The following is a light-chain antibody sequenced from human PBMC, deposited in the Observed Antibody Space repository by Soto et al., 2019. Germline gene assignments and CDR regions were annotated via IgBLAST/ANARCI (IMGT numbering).Light chain of an antibody. CDR1: SSKIGNNY. Sequence: SVLTQPPPVSAAPRQKGTISCSGSSSKIGNNYVSWYQQLPGTAPKLLIYDNNKRPSGIPDRFSGSKSGTSATLGITGLQTGDEADYYCGTWDSSLSAGGVFGTGTKVTVL. V-gene: IGLV1-51*01. CDR3: GTWDSSLSAGGV. CDR2: DNN. J-gene: IGLJ1*01.